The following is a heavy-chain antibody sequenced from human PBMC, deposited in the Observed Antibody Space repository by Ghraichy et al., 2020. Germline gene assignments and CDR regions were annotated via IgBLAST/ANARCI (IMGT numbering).Heavy chain of an antibody. CDR2: INHSGST. D-gene: IGHD3-16*02. CDR1: GGSFSGYY. V-gene: IGHV4-34*01. CDR3: ARGETAYYDYVWGSYRYASYFDY. J-gene: IGHJ4*02. Sequence: SETLSLTCAVYGGSFSGYYWSWIRQPPGKGLEWIGEINHSGSTNYNPSLKSRVTISVDTSKNQFSLKLSSVTAADTAVYYCARGETAYYDYVWGSYRYASYFDYWGQGTLVTVSS.